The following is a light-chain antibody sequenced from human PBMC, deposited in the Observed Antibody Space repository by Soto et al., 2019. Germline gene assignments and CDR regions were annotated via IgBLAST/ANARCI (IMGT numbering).Light chain of an antibody. CDR1: QSLVYSDGNTY. V-gene: IGKV2-30*01. J-gene: IGKJ1*01. CDR3: MQGGHSPWT. CDR2: KVS. Sequence: DVVMTQSPLSLPVTLGQPASISCRSSQSLVYSDGNTYLNWFQQRPGQSPRRLIYKVSNRDSGVPDRFSGSGSGTDFTLKITRVEAEDVGTYYCMQGGHSPWTFGQGTKVEIK.